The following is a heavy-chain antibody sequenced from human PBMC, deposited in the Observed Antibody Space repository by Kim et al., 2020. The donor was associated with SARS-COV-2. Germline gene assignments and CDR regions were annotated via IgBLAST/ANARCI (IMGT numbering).Heavy chain of an antibody. CDR2: IYYIEST. CDR3: ASQTFRGKVMRGGDFYYGLAG. J-gene: IGHJ6*02. CDR1: GASINSGSYH. D-gene: IGHD3-10*01. Sequence: SETLSLTCTVSGASINSGSYHWGWIRQPPGKGLEWIGSIYYIESTYYNPSLTSRVTISVDTSTNQLSLKLNSVTAADTAVYYCASQTFRGKVMRGGDFYYGLAGWGQGTTVTVSS. V-gene: IGHV4-39*01.